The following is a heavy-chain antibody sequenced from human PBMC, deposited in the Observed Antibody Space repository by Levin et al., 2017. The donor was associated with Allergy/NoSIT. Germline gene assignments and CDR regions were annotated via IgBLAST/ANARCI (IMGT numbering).Heavy chain of an antibody. D-gene: IGHD6-13*01. J-gene: IGHJ4*02. CDR3: ARGAGRQTGFLFDY. CDR2: IYTSGST. Sequence: SQTLSLTCTVSGGSISSYYWSWIRQPAGKGLEWIGRIYTSGSTNYNPSLKSRVTMSVDTSKNQFSLKLSSVTAADTAVYYCARGAGRQTGFLFDYWGQGTLVTVSS. V-gene: IGHV4-4*07. CDR1: GGSISSYY.